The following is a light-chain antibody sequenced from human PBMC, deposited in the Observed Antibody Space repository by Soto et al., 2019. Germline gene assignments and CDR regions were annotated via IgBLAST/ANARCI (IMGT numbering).Light chain of an antibody. CDR1: QSVSSY. J-gene: IGKJ1*01. CDR2: DAS. V-gene: IGKV3-11*01. CDR3: QQRSNWPPT. Sequence: IVLPQSPATLSLSPGERATLSCRASQSVSSYLAWYQQKPGRAPRLLIYDASNRATGIPARFSGSGSGTDFTLTISSLEPEDFAVYYCQQRSNWPPTFGQGTKVDIK.